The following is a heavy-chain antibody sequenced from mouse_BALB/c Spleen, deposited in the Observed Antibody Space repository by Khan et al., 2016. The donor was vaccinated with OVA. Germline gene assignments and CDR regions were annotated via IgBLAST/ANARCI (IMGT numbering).Heavy chain of an antibody. CDR2: INTYTGEP. J-gene: IGHJ4*01. Sequence: QIQLVQSGPELKKPGETVKISCKASGHTFTKYGMNWVKQAPGKGLKWMGWINTYTGEPTYADDFNGRVAFSLETSASTAYLQINNLKNEDTATYFCARPPYFSYVMDNWGQGTSVTVSS. CDR3: ARPPYFSYVMDN. V-gene: IGHV9-3-1*01. CDR1: GHTFTKYG. D-gene: IGHD2-10*01.